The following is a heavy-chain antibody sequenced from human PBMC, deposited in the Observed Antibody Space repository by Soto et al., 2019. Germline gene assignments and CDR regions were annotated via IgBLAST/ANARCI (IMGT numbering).Heavy chain of an antibody. CDR3: ARDRASLERPFYYYYGMDV. Sequence: GGSLRLSCAASGFTFSSYAMHWVRQGPGKGLEWVAVISYDGSNKYYADSVKGRFTISRDNSKNTLYLQMNSLRAEDTAVYYCARDRASLERPFYYYYGMDVWGQGTTVTVS. CDR1: GFTFSSYA. CDR2: ISYDGSNK. V-gene: IGHV3-30-3*01. D-gene: IGHD1-1*01. J-gene: IGHJ6*02.